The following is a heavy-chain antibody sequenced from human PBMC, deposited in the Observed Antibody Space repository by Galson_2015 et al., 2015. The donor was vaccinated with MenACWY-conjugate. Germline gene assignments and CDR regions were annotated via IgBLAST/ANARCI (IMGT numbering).Heavy chain of an antibody. J-gene: IGHJ4*02. D-gene: IGHD6-13*01. CDR1: GDSIASSNY. CDR2: IYLNGIT. CDR3: TRRKSLGAAAVVFDS. Sequence: ETLSLTCAVSGDSIASSNYWSWVRQPLGRGLGWIGEIYLNGITNYNPSLKSRVVISIDRSNNQLSLKLPSVTAADTAVYYCTRRKSLGAAAVVFDSWGLGILVTVSS. V-gene: IGHV4-4*02.